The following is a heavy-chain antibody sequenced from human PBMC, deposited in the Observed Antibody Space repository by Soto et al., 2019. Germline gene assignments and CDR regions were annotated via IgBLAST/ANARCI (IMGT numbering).Heavy chain of an antibody. CDR2: IYYSGST. Sequence: SETLSLTCTVSGGSISSYYWSWIRQPPGKGLEWIGYIYYSGSTNYNPSLKSRVTISVDTSKNQFSLKLSSVTAADTAVYYCARRYIVATIYDAFDIWGQGTMVTVSS. CDR3: ARRYIVATIYDAFDI. V-gene: IGHV4-59*08. J-gene: IGHJ3*02. D-gene: IGHD5-12*01. CDR1: GGSISSYY.